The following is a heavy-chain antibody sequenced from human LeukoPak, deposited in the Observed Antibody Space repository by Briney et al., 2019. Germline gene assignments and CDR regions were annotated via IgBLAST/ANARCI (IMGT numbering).Heavy chain of an antibody. V-gene: IGHV3-21*01. CDR3: ARDRPTGASRLFVVQ. CDR2: MSSGSRYI. CDR1: GFTFSSYS. J-gene: IGHJ4*02. Sequence: GGSLRLSCAASGFTFSSYSMTWVRQAPGKGLEWVSSMSSGSRYIYYADSVRGRFTISRDNAKNSLYLLMNSLRAEDTAVYYCARDRPTGASRLFVVQWGQGTLDTVSS. D-gene: IGHD3-3*01.